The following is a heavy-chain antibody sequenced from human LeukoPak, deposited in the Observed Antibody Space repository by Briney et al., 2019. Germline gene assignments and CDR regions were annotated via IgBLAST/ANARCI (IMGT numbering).Heavy chain of an antibody. CDR1: GFTFSDSY. J-gene: IGHJ5*02. CDR3: ARGSARWFDP. V-gene: IGHV3-11*05. CDR2: ISSTSSHT. Sequence: QPGGSLRLSCAAPGFTFSDSYMSWIRQAAGKGLEWISYISSTSSHTNYADSVKGRFTISRGNAKRSLYLQMNSLRAEDTAVYYCARGSARWFDPWGQGTLVTVSS.